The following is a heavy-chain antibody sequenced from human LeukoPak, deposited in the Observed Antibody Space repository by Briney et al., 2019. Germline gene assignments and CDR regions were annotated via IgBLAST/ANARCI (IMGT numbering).Heavy chain of an antibody. V-gene: IGHV3-23*01. J-gene: IGHJ4*02. CDR2: ISGSGTSR. CDR3: TKRPVVVITTPYFDY. D-gene: IGHD3-22*01. CDR1: GFTFSSDA. Sequence: GGSLRLSCAASGFTFSSDAMSWVRQAPGTGLEWVSSISGSGTSRYYADSVKGRFTIPRDNSKNTLFLQMNSLRAEDTAVYYCTKRPVVVITTPYFDYWGQGTLVTVSS.